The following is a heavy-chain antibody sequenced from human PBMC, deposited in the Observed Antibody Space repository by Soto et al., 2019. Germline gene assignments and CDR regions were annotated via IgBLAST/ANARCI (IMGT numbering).Heavy chain of an antibody. Sequence: SETLSLTCTVSGGSISSYYWSWIRQPPGKGLEWIGYIYYSGSTNYNPSLKSRVTISVDTSKNQFSLKLSSVTAADTAVYCCARTTVTTFAFDIWGQGTMVTVSS. D-gene: IGHD4-17*01. V-gene: IGHV4-59*01. CDR2: IYYSGST. J-gene: IGHJ3*02. CDR1: GGSISSYY. CDR3: ARTTVTTFAFDI.